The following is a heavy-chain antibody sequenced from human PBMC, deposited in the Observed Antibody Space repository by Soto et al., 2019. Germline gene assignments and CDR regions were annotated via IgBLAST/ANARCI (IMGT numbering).Heavy chain of an antibody. Sequence: GSLRLSCAASGFTFRNYWMHWVRQAPGKGLLWVSRSKTDGSSTTYADSVKGRFTISRDNAKNTLYLQMNSLRPEDTAVYYCAKDWGLGMWGQGTQVTVSS. D-gene: IGHD3-16*01. CDR3: AKDWGLGM. CDR1: GFTFRNYW. J-gene: IGHJ4*02. V-gene: IGHV3-74*01. CDR2: SKTDGSST.